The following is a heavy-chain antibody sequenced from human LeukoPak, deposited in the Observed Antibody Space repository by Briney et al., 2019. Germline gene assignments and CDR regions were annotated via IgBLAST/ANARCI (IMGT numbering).Heavy chain of an antibody. J-gene: IGHJ4*02. Sequence: AAVKVSCKASGYTFSNYGITWVRQAPGQGLEWMGWINAYSGKTNYVQKLQGRVTFTTDTSTSTAYREMRSLRFDDTAVYYCVRLTAYSGYVLMGFEYWGQGTLVTVSS. CDR3: VRLTAYSGYVLMGFEY. D-gene: IGHD5-12*01. CDR1: GYTFSNYG. V-gene: IGHV1-18*01. CDR2: INAYSGKT.